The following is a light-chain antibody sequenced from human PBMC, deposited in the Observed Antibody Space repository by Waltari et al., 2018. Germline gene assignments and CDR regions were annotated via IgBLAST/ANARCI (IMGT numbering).Light chain of an antibody. Sequence: DIVMTQSPDSLAVALGARATITCKSSQSVLYSSNNKNYLAWYQQKPGQPPKLLMYWASTRESGVPDRVSGSGSGTDFTLTISSLQAEDVAVYYCQQYYSTPWTFGQGTKVEIK. V-gene: IGKV4-1*01. CDR3: QQYYSTPWT. CDR2: WAS. J-gene: IGKJ1*01. CDR1: QSVLYSSNNKNY.